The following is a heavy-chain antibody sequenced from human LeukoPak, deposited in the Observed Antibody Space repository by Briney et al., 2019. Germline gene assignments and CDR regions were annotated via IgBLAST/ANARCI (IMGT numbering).Heavy chain of an antibody. CDR2: ISAYNGHT. Sequence: ASVTVSCKASGYIFTSYGISWVRQAPGQGLEWMGWISAYNGHTRYVQKLQDRVTMTTDTSTSTAYMDLRSLRSDDTAVYYCARDLTHRRNYDNSGYQIVPAFWGQGTLVTVSS. CDR1: GYIFTSYG. CDR3: ARDLTHRRNYDNSGYQIVPAF. V-gene: IGHV1-18*01. J-gene: IGHJ4*02. D-gene: IGHD3-22*01.